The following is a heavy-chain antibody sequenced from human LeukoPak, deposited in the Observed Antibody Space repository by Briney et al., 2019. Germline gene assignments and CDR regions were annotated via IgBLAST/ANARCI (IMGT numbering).Heavy chain of an antibody. Sequence: KPSETLSLTCAVYGGSFSGYYWSWIRRPPGKGLEWIGEINHSGSTNYNPSLKSRVTISVDTSKNQFSLKLSSVTAADTAVYYCARGLALMVYAMSEVNRFDPWGQGTLVTVSS. D-gene: IGHD2-8*01. CDR1: GGSFSGYY. V-gene: IGHV4-34*01. J-gene: IGHJ5*02. CDR2: INHSGST. CDR3: ARGLALMVYAMSEVNRFDP.